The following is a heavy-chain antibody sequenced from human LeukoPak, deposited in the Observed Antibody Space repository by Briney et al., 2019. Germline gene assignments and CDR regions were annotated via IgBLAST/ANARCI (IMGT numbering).Heavy chain of an antibody. J-gene: IGHJ4*02. Sequence: GGSLRLSCAASGFAFSDYSMNWVRQAPGKGLEWVSYISSSDNTIHYADSVKGRFTISRDNAKNSLYLEMNSLRDEDTAVYYCARGRSSSYYGSGDNLYYFDSWGQGTLVTVSS. CDR1: GFAFSDYS. CDR2: ISSSDNTI. CDR3: ARGRSSSYYGSGDNLYYFDS. V-gene: IGHV3-48*02. D-gene: IGHD3-10*01.